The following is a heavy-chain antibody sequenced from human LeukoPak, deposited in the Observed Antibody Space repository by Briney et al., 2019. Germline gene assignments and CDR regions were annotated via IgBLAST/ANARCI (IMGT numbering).Heavy chain of an antibody. J-gene: IGHJ4*02. Sequence: PSETLSLTCTVSGGSISSSSYYWGWIRQPPGKGLEWIGSIYYSGSTYYNPSLKSRVTISVDTSKNQFSLKLSYVTAADTAVYYCARLFNRYYDSSGYYYDDYWGQGTLVTVSS. D-gene: IGHD3-22*01. CDR3: ARLFNRYYDSSGYYYDDY. V-gene: IGHV4-39*01. CDR1: GGSISSSSYY. CDR2: IYYSGST.